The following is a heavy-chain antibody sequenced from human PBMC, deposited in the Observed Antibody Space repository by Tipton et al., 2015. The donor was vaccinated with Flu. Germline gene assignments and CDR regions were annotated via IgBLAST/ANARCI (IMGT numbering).Heavy chain of an antibody. V-gene: IGHV1-18*01. D-gene: IGHD2-2*01. CDR2: ISAYNGYT. Sequence: QSGAEVKKPGASVKVSCKASGYSFTNYGISWMRQAPGQGLEWMGWISAYNGYTNYAQSLQGRFTMTTDTSTSTAYMELKSLGSDDTAVYYCARDWLLVVPTSMPTYYFYGIDVWGQGTTVTVSS. J-gene: IGHJ6*02. CDR3: ARDWLLVVPTSMPTYYFYGIDV. CDR1: GYSFTNYG.